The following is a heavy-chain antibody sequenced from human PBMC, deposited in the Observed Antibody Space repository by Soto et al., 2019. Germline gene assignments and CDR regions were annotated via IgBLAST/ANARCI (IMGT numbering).Heavy chain of an antibody. CDR2: ISYDGSNK. J-gene: IGHJ4*02. Sequence: QVQLVESGGGVVQPGRSLRLSCAASGFTFSSYAMHWVRQAPGKGLEWVAVISYDGSNKYYADSVKGRFTISRDNSKNPLYLQMNSLGAEDTAVYYCGGESSGWGGPGDYWGQGTLVTVSS. V-gene: IGHV3-30-3*01. CDR1: GFTFSSYA. CDR3: GGESSGWGGPGDY. D-gene: IGHD6-19*01.